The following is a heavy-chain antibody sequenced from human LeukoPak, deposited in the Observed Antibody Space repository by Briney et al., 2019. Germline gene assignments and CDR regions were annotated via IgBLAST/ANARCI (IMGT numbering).Heavy chain of an antibody. V-gene: IGHV3-74*01. Sequence: GGSLRLSCAASEFSFSITWMHWVRHAPGKGLVWVSRINSDGSSTSYADSVKGRFTISRDNAKNTLYLQMNSLRAEDTAAYYCARVDGGSYYSYWGQGTLVTVSS. J-gene: IGHJ4*02. CDR1: EFSFSITW. D-gene: IGHD1-26*01. CDR3: ARVDGGSYYSY. CDR2: INSDGSST.